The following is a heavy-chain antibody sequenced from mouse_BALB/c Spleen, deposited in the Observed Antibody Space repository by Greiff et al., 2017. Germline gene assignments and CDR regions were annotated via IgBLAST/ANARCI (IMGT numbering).Heavy chain of an antibody. J-gene: IGHJ3*01. CDR3: ARLGVRRAWFAY. V-gene: IGHV5-12-1*01. CDR2: ISSGGGST. CDR1: GFAFSSYD. Sequence: EVNLVESGGGLVKPGGSLKLSCAASGFAFSSYDMSWVRQTPEKRLEWVAYISSGGGSTYYPDTVKGRFTISRDNAKNTLYLQMSSLKSEDTAMYYCARLGVRRAWFAYWGQGTLVTVSA. D-gene: IGHD2-14*01.